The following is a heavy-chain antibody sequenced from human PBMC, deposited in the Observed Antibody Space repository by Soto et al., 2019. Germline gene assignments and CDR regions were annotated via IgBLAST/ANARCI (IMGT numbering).Heavy chain of an antibody. D-gene: IGHD2-15*01. CDR2: INPSGGST. Sequence: ASVKVSCKASGYTFTSYYMHWVRQAPGQGLEWMGIINPSGGSTSYAQKFQGRVTMTRDTSTSTVYMELSSLRSEDTAAYYCARYWGSGPFDYWGQGTLVTVSS. V-gene: IGHV1-46*01. CDR1: GYTFTSYY. J-gene: IGHJ4*02. CDR3: ARYWGSGPFDY.